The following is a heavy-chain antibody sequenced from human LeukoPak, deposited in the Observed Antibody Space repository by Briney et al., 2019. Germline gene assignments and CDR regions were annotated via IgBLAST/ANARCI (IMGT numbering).Heavy chain of an antibody. V-gene: IGHV4-34*01. D-gene: IGHD2-2*01. CDR3: ARGGRGQLLSGRSTRYYYMDV. CDR1: GGSFSGYY. J-gene: IGHJ6*03. CDR2: INHSGST. Sequence: SETLSLTCAVYGGSFSGYYWSWIRQPPGKGLEWIGEINHSGSTNYNPSLKSRVTISVDTSKNQFSLKLSSVTAADTAVYYCARGGRGQLLSGRSTRYYYMDVWGKGTTVTVSS.